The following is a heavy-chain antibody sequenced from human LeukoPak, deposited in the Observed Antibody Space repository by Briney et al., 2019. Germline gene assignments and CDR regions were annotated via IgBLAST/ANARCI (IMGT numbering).Heavy chain of an antibody. V-gene: IGHV3-30*02. CDR3: ANGLVETLNSPYDFWTLGGGFDI. CDR1: GFTFSSYG. Sequence: GGSLRLSCAASGFTFSSYGMHWVRQAPGKGLEWVAFIRYDGSNKYYADSVKGRFTISRDNSKNTLYLQMNSLRAEDTAVYYCANGLVETLNSPYDFWTLGGGFDIWGQGTMVTVSS. CDR2: IRYDGSNK. D-gene: IGHD3-3*01. J-gene: IGHJ3*02.